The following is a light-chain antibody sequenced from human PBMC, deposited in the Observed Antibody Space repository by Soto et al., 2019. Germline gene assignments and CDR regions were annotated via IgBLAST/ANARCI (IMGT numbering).Light chain of an antibody. CDR1: QSVSSSY. CDR2: GTS. V-gene: IGKV3-20*01. CDR3: QQYVNSRWT. Sequence: EIVLTQSPATLSLSPGERATLSCRASQSVSSSYLAWYQQTPGQAPRLLIYGTSNRATGIPNRFSGSGSVTDFTLTICILEPEDFAVYYCQQYVNSRWTFGPGTKVDIK. J-gene: IGKJ1*01.